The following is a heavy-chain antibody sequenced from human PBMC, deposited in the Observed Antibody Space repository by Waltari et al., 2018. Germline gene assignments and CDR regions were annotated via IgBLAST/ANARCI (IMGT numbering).Heavy chain of an antibody. CDR3: ARGNWWELLRPPAFDI. Sequence: QVQLQESGPGLVKPSETLSLTCTVSGGPISRYHWSWVRQPPGKGLEWIGYIYYSGSTNYNPSLKSRVTISVDTSKNQFSLKLSSVTAADTAVYYCARGNWWELLRPPAFDIWGQGTMVTVSS. J-gene: IGHJ3*02. V-gene: IGHV4-59*01. CDR1: GGPISRYH. CDR2: IYYSGST. D-gene: IGHD1-26*01.